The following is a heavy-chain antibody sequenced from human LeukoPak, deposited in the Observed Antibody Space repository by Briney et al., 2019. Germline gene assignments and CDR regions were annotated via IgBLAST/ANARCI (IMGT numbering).Heavy chain of an antibody. CDR2: NYPGDSNT. J-gene: IGHJ3*02. D-gene: IGHD3-22*01. Sequence: GAPLKICCKASGYSITNYWIGCLHPMPGKRLELLGINYPGDSNTSYSPSFQGQVTISADKSISTDYLQWSSLKASDTAMYYCALRLDYYDISTGAFDIWGQRTMVTVSS. CDR3: ALRLDYYDISTGAFDI. V-gene: IGHV5-51*07. CDR1: GYSITNYW.